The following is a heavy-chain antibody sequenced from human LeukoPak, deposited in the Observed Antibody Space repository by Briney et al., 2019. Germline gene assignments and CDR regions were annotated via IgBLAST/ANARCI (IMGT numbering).Heavy chain of an antibody. D-gene: IGHD4-23*01. V-gene: IGHV3-30*18. CDR2: ISYDGSNK. Sequence: QSGGSLRLSCAASGFTFSSYGMHWVRQAPGKGLEWVAVISYDGSNKFYADSVKGRFTISRDNSKNTLYLQMNSLRAEDTAVYYCAKVVGGNSDYWGQGTLVTVSS. J-gene: IGHJ4*02. CDR3: AKVVGGNSDY. CDR1: GFTFSSYG.